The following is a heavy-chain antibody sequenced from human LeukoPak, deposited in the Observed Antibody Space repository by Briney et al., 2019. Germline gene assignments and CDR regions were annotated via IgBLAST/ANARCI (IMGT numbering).Heavy chain of an antibody. J-gene: IGHJ4*02. CDR2: ISSSSYI. Sequence: GGSLRLSCAASGFTFRSYSMNWVRQAPGKGLEWVSSISSSSYIYYADSVKGRFTISRDNAKNSLYLQMNSLRAEDTAVYYCARSDYGGNSGSDYWGQGTLVTVSS. D-gene: IGHD4-23*01. CDR3: ARSDYGGNSGSDY. V-gene: IGHV3-21*01. CDR1: GFTFRSYS.